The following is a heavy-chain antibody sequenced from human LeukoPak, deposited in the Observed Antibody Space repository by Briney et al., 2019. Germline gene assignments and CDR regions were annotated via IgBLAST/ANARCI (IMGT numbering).Heavy chain of an antibody. CDR3: ARAGTWGSWVDAFDI. V-gene: IGHV4-34*01. J-gene: IGHJ3*02. Sequence: SETLSLTCTVSGGSISSYYWSWIRQPPGKGLEWIGEINHSGSTNYNPSLKSRVTISVDTSKNQFSLKLSSVTAADTAVYYCARAGTWGSWVDAFDIWGQGTMVTVSS. D-gene: IGHD3-16*01. CDR2: INHSGST. CDR1: GGSISSYY.